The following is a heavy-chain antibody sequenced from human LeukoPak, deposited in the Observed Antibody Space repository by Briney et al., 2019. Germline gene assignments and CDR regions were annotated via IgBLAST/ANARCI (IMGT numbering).Heavy chain of an antibody. V-gene: IGHV4-59*08. Sequence: SETLSLTCTVSGGSISSYYWSWIRQPPGKGLEWIGYIYYSGSTSYNPSLKSRITISVDTSKNQFSLKLTSVTAADTAVYYCARHYSSGRDFDYWGQGTLVTVSS. CDR1: GGSISSYY. J-gene: IGHJ4*02. CDR3: ARHYSSGRDFDY. D-gene: IGHD6-19*01. CDR2: IYYSGST.